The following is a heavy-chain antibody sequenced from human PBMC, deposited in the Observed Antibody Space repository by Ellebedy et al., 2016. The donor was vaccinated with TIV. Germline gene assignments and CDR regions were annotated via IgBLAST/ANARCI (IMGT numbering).Heavy chain of an antibody. CDR2: IYYSGST. Sequence: MPSETLSLTCTVSGGSISSYYWSWIRQPPGKGLEWIGYIYYSGSTNYNPSLKSRVTISLDKSKDQFSLKLSSVTAADTAVYYFARHLGYSSGWALDYWGQGTLVTVSS. CDR1: GGSISSYY. J-gene: IGHJ4*02. D-gene: IGHD6-19*01. V-gene: IGHV4-59*08. CDR3: ARHLGYSSGWALDY.